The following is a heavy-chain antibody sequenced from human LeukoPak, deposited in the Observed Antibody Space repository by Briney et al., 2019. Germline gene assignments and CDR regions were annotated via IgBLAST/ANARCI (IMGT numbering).Heavy chain of an antibody. CDR1: GFTFSSYS. CDR3: ARDKSQSLAFYFFDY. Sequence: PGGSLRLSCAASGFTFSSYSMNWVRHAPGKGLELVSSISSSSSYIYYADSVKGRFTISRDNAKNSLYLQMNSLRAEDTAVYYCARDKSQSLAFYFFDYWGQGTLVTVSS. V-gene: IGHV3-21*01. J-gene: IGHJ4*02. CDR2: ISSSSSYI. D-gene: IGHD3-3*02.